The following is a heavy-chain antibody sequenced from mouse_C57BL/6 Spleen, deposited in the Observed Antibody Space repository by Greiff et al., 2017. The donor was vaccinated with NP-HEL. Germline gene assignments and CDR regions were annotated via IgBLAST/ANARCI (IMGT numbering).Heavy chain of an antibody. V-gene: IGHV1-55*01. CDR3: ARLGGNYAYFDV. CDR1: GYTFTSYW. J-gene: IGHJ1*03. CDR2: IYPGSGST. D-gene: IGHD2-1*01. Sequence: QVQLQQPGAELVKPGASVKMSCKASGYTFTSYWITWVKQRPGQGLEWIGDIYPGSGSTNYNEKFKSKATLTVDTSSSTAYMQLSSPTSEDSAVYYCARLGGNYAYFDVWGTGTTVTVSS.